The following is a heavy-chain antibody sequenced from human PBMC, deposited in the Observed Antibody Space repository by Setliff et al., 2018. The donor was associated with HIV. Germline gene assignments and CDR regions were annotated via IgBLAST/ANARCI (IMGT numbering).Heavy chain of an antibody. V-gene: IGHV4-59*08. J-gene: IGHJ6*03. CDR3: TRHAGGENQLTHTYYYYMGV. D-gene: IGHD2-2*01. CDR2: IKYSGNT. CDR1: GGSINTY. Sequence: SETLSLTCTVSGGSINTYWRWIRQPPGKGLEWIGYIKYSGNTNYNPSPKRRATISVDTSKNQFSRKETSVTAADTAVYYCTRHAGGENQLTHTYYYYMGVWGKGATVTVSS.